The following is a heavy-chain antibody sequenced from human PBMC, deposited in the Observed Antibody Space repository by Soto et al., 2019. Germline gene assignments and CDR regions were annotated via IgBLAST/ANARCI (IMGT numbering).Heavy chain of an antibody. CDR2: ISPDSGGT. V-gene: IGHV1-2*04. J-gene: IGHJ6*02. CDR1: VYTFTGYY. D-gene: IGHD3-3*01. CDR3: ATAYYDFWSGYRYYYYYGMDV. Sequence: ASVKVSCKSSVYTFTGYYLHWVRQAPGHGLEWMGWISPDSGGTNYAQKFQGWVTMTRDTSISTAYMELSRLRSDDTAVYYCATAYYDFWSGYRYYYYYGMDVWGQGTTVTVSS.